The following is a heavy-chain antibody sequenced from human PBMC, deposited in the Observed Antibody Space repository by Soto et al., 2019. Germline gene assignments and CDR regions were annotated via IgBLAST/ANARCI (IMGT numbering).Heavy chain of an antibody. CDR3: ARGPSHGAFDI. J-gene: IGHJ3*02. Sequence: GALRLSCAASGSPFSSYDIHCVRPAPGKGLEWVAHISPDGSKKYYADSVKGRFTISRDNARNTVYLQMNSLRVEDTALYYCARGPSHGAFDIWGQGTMVTVSS. V-gene: IGHV3-30*04. CDR2: ISPDGSKK. CDR1: GSPFSSYD.